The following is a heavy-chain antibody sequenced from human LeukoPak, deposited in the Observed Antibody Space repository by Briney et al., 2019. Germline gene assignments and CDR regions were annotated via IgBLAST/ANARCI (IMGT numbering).Heavy chain of an antibody. CDR1: GFTFSTNS. V-gene: IGHV3-48*04. J-gene: IGHJ4*02. CDR2: ISSTGGTI. CDR3: ARDPYGDHYFDY. D-gene: IGHD4-17*01. Sequence: PGGSLRLSCAASGFTFSTNSMNWVRQAPGKGLEWVSYISSTGGTIYYADSMKGRFTISRDNAKNSLYLQMNSLRVEDTAVYYCARDPYGDHYFDYWGQGTLVTVSS.